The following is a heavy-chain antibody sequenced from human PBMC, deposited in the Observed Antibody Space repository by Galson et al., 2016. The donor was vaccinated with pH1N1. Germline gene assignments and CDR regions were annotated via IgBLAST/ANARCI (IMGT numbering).Heavy chain of an antibody. J-gene: IGHJ6*01. D-gene: IGHD3-3*01. CDR3: ARGGDYDLYGMDV. CDR2: ISYGGNNK. CDR1: GFDFSTQA. Sequence: SLRLSCAASGFDFSTQAMHWVRQAPGKGLEWVAGISYGGNNKYYVDSVKGRFTTSTDNANNSLYLQMNSLRAEDTAVYYCARGGDYDLYGMDVWGQGTTVTVSS. V-gene: IGHV3-30*04.